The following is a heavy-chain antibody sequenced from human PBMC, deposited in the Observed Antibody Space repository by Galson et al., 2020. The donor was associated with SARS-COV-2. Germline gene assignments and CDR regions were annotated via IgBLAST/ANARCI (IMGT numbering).Heavy chain of an antibody. CDR1: GFTFSNYA. CDR3: AKATRTSWATFDS. D-gene: IGHD7-27*01. J-gene: IGHJ4*02. Sequence: RGSLRLSCAASGFTFSNYAMNWVRQAPGKGLEWVSDIDNGGGATYYADSVRGRFTISRDNSKNTLYLQMNSLRAEDTAVYYCAKATRTSWATFDSWGQGILVTVSS. CDR2: IDNGGGAT. V-gene: IGHV3-23*01.